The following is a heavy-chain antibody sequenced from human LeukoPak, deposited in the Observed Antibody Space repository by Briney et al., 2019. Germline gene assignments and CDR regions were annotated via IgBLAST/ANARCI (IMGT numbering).Heavy chain of an antibody. CDR3: ARRDRSGYGFDY. CDR1: GFTFRSDD. J-gene: IGHJ4*02. Sequence: NTGGSLRLSCAASGFTFRSDDMNWVRQSPGKGLEWVSSISANSDYIYYADSVRGRFTISRDNAENSLYLQMNSLGAEDTAVYYCARRDRSGYGFDYWGQGTLVTVSS. D-gene: IGHD3-22*01. CDR2: ISANSDYI. V-gene: IGHV3-21*01.